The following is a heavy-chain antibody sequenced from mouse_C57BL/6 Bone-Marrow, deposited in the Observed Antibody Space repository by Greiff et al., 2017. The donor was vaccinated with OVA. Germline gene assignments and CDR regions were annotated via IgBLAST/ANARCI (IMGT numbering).Heavy chain of an antibody. Sequence: EVQRVESGAELVRPGASVKLSCTASGFNIKDYYMHWVKQRPEQGLEWIGRIDPEDGDTEYAPKFQGKATMTADTSSNTAYLQLSSLTSEDTAVYYCTPYYYGSSSHWYFDVWGTGTTVTVSS. V-gene: IGHV14-1*01. CDR2: IDPEDGDT. J-gene: IGHJ1*03. CDR3: TPYYYGSSSHWYFDV. D-gene: IGHD1-1*01. CDR1: GFNIKDYY.